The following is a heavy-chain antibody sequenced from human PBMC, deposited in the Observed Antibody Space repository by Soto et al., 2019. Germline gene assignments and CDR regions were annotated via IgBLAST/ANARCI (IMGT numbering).Heavy chain of an antibody. V-gene: IGHV3-33*01. Sequence: GGSLRLSCAASGFTFSSYGMHWVRQAPGKGLEWVAVIWYDGSNKYYADSVKGRFTISRDNSKNTLYLQMNSLRAEDTAVYYCARAGGRGYGGFAIWGQGTMVTVSS. D-gene: IGHD5-18*01. CDR2: IWYDGSNK. CDR1: GFTFSSYG. CDR3: ARAGGRGYGGFAI. J-gene: IGHJ3*02.